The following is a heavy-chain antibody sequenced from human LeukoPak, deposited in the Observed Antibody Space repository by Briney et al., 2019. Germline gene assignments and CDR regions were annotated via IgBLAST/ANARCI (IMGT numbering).Heavy chain of an antibody. V-gene: IGHV3-30*18. Sequence: GGSLRLSCAASGFTFSSDGMHWVRQAPGKGLEWVAVISYDGSNKYYADSVKGRFTISRDNSKNTLYLQMNSLSAEDKAVYSCAKDLTVWGQGTTVTVSS. CDR3: AKDLTV. CDR1: GFTFSSDG. CDR2: ISYDGSNK. J-gene: IGHJ6*02.